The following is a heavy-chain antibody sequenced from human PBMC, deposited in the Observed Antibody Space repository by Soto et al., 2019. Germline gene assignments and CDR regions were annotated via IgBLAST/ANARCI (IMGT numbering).Heavy chain of an antibody. CDR1: GFTFSSYA. CDR2: ISGSGGST. Sequence: EVQLLESGGGLVQPGGSLRLSCAASGFTFSSYAMSWVRQAPGKGLEWVSAISGSGGSTYYADSGKGRFTTSRDDSKNQLYRQMNSLGAEDTAVYYCAQGRGITLFGVVHYWGQGTLVTVSS. J-gene: IGHJ4*02. D-gene: IGHD3-3*01. V-gene: IGHV3-23*01. CDR3: AQGRGITLFGVVHY.